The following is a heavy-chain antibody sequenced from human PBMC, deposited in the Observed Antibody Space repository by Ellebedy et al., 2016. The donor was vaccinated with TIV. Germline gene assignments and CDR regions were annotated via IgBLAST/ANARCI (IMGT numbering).Heavy chain of an antibody. Sequence: SETLSLTXAVYGGSFSGYYWGWIRQPPGKGLEWIGEINHSGSTNYNPSLKSRVTISVDTSKNQFSLKLSSVTAADTAVYYCARAGLLRGYSYGEFDPWGQGTLVTVSS. CDR2: INHSGST. J-gene: IGHJ5*02. D-gene: IGHD5-18*01. CDR1: GGSFSGYY. CDR3: ARAGLLRGYSYGEFDP. V-gene: IGHV4-34*01.